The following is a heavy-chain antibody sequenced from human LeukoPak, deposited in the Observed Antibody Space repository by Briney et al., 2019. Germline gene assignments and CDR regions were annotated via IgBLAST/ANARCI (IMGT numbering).Heavy chain of an antibody. J-gene: IGHJ4*02. V-gene: IGHV4-61*02. D-gene: IGHD3-10*01. Sequence: SQTLSLTCTVSGGSISSGSYYWSWIRQPAGKGLEWIGRIYTSGSTNYNPSLKSLVTISLDTSKNQFSLKLSSVTAADTAVYYCARVSLVRGAPDYYFDYWGQGTLVTVSS. CDR1: GGSISSGSYY. CDR3: ARVSLVRGAPDYYFDY. CDR2: IYTSGST.